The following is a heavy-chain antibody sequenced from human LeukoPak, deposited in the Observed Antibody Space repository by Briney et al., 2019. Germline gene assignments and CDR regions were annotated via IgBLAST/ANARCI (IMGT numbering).Heavy chain of an antibody. CDR1: GYTLTTSD. J-gene: IGHJ6*02. Sequence: ASVKVSCKASGYTLTTSDINWVRQATGQGLEWMGWMNPNTGHTGFTQKFQGRVTMTRSISLNTAYMELSSLRSEDTAVYFCGRVQSGSLLRYGMDVWARGPRSPSP. V-gene: IGHV1-8*01. D-gene: IGHD3-10*01. CDR3: GRVQSGSLLRYGMDV. CDR2: MNPNTGHT.